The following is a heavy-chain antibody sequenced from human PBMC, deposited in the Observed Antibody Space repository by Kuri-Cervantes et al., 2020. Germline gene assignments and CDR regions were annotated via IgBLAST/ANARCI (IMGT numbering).Heavy chain of an antibody. D-gene: IGHD2-21*01. CDR3: ARKYSDSYDY. J-gene: IGHJ4*02. Sequence: ADSVKGRFTISRDNAKNSLYLQMNSLRAEDTAIYYCARKYSDSYDYWGQGTLVTVSS. V-gene: IGHV3-21*01.